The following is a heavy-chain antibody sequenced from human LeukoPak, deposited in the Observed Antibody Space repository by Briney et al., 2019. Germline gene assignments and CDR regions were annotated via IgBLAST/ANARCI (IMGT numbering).Heavy chain of an antibody. V-gene: IGHV3-23*01. CDR3: ARGTGDIDY. Sequence: GGSLRLSCAASGFIFSDHHMDWVRQAPGKGLEWVSTVSGPGSSTYHADSVQGRFTISRDNSKNTLYLQMNSLRAEDTAVYYCARGTGDIDYWGQGTLVTVSS. CDR2: VSGPGSST. CDR1: GFIFSDHH. J-gene: IGHJ4*02. D-gene: IGHD7-27*01.